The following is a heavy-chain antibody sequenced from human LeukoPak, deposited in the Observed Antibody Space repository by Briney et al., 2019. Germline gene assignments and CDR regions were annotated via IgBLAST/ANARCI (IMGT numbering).Heavy chain of an antibody. V-gene: IGHV3-9*01. Sequence: GRSLRLSCAASGFTFDDYAMHWLRQAPGKDLLGVSGIGWSSGSIVYADYVKGRFTIARYNAKTSLYLQMNSLRGEDTALYYCAKDISEEQLDDPFDYWGQGTLVTVSS. CDR2: IGWSSGSI. D-gene: IGHD6-13*01. J-gene: IGHJ4*02. CDR3: AKDISEEQLDDPFDY. CDR1: GFTFDDYA.